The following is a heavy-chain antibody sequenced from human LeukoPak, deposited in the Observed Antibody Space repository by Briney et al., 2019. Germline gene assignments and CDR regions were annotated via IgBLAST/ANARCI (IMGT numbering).Heavy chain of an antibody. D-gene: IGHD2-21*02. Sequence: ASVKVSCKASGYTFTSYDIQWVRQAPGQGLGWMGIISPSDGSTTYAQKFQARGTMTMDTATSTVYMELSSLRSEDTAVYFCARGDSDFYFDYWGQGTLVTVSS. CDR1: GYTFTSYD. J-gene: IGHJ4*02. CDR3: ARGDSDFYFDY. CDR2: ISPSDGST. V-gene: IGHV1-46*01.